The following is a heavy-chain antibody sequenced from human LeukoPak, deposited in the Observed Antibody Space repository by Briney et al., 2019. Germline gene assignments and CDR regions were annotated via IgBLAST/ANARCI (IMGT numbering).Heavy chain of an antibody. CDR3: ARENIEYSSTFDY. D-gene: IGHD6-6*01. Sequence: GGSLRLSCAASGFTFSSYSMNWVRQAQGKGLEWVSSISSSSSYIYYADSVKGRFTISRDNAKNSLYLQMNSLRAEDTAVYYCARENIEYSSTFDYWGQGTLITVSS. CDR2: ISSSSSYI. CDR1: GFTFSSYS. V-gene: IGHV3-21*01. J-gene: IGHJ4*02.